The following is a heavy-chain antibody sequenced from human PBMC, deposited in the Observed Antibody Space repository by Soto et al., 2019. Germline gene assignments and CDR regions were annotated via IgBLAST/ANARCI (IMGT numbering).Heavy chain of an antibody. CDR2: IIPIFGMA. D-gene: IGHD2-2*01. Sequence: QVQLVQSGAEVKKPGSSVKVSCKASGGTFSSYTINWVRQAPGQGPEWMGRIIPIFGMANYAQKFQGRVTITADESTSTAYMQLSSLRSEDTGLYYCAREEAQYQLLHSYYYMDVWGKGTTVTVSS. J-gene: IGHJ6*03. V-gene: IGHV1-69*08. CDR1: GGTFSSYT. CDR3: AREEAQYQLLHSYYYMDV.